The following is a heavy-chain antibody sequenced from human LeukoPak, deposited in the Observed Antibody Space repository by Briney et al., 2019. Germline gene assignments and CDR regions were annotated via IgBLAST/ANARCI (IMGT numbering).Heavy chain of an antibody. Sequence: GGSLRLSCAASGFTFSSYGMHWVRQAPGKGLEWVAVISYDGSNKYYADSVKGRFTISRDNSKNTLYLQMNSLRAEDTAVYYCAKAIANDYGDDEYFQRWGQGTLVTVSS. J-gene: IGHJ1*01. CDR3: AKAIANDYGDDEYFQR. D-gene: IGHD4-17*01. CDR1: GFTFSSYG. CDR2: ISYDGSNK. V-gene: IGHV3-30*18.